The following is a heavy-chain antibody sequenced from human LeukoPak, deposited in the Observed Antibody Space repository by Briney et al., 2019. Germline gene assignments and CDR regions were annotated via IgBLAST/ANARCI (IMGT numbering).Heavy chain of an antibody. Sequence: GGSLRLSCAASGFTFSSYWMHWVRQATGKGLVWGSRINSDGSSTSYADSVKGRFTISRDNAKDSVYLQMSSLRAEDTAIYYCARGQNLGDYWGQGTLVTVSS. CDR3: ARGQNLGDY. CDR2: INSDGSST. V-gene: IGHV3-74*01. J-gene: IGHJ4*02. CDR1: GFTFSSYW.